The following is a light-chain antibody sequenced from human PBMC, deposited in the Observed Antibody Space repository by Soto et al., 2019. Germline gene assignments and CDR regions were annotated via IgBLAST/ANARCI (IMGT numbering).Light chain of an antibody. CDR1: SSNIGAGHD. J-gene: IGLJ1*01. V-gene: IGLV1-40*01. Sequence: QSVLTQPPSVSGAPGQRVTISCTGSSSNIGAGHDVHWYQQLPGTAPKLLIYGSSNRPSGVPDRFSGSKSGTSASLAITGLQAEDEADYYCQSYDSSLSGYVFGTGTKVTVL. CDR2: GSS. CDR3: QSYDSSLSGYV.